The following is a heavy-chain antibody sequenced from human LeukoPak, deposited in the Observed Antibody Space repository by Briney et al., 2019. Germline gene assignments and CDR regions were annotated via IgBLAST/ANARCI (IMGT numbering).Heavy chain of an antibody. D-gene: IGHD5-18*01. CDR1: GXAFSTYA. CDR2: LSGSGGST. Sequence: GGSLRLSCAASGXAFSTYAMSWVRQAPGKGLEWVSALSGSGGSTYYADSVKGRFTISRDNSKNTLYLQMNSLRAEDTAVYYCAKDQSYGFDYWGQGTLVTVSS. J-gene: IGHJ4*02. CDR3: AKDQSYGFDY. V-gene: IGHV3-23*01.